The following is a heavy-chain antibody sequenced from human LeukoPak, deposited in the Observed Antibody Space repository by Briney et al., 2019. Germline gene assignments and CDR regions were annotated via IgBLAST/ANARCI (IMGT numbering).Heavy chain of an antibody. Sequence: ASVKVSCKASGYIFNGYYIHWVRQAPGQGPEWMGWINPNNGDIKCAQKFKGRVTMTRDTSISTAYMELSSLRSDDTAFYYCARNGQLLSGGNWFDPWGQGALVTVSS. D-gene: IGHD2-2*01. V-gene: IGHV1-2*02. CDR1: GYIFNGYY. CDR2: INPNNGDI. CDR3: ARNGQLLSGGNWFDP. J-gene: IGHJ5*02.